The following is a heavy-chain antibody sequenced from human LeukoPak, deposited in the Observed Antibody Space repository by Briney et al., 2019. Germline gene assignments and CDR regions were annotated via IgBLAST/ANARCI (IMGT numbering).Heavy chain of an antibody. J-gene: IGHJ4*02. CDR3: ARDLNRYFDWLLHLDY. CDR2: ISAYNGNT. D-gene: IGHD3-9*01. CDR1: GYTFTSYG. V-gene: IGHV1-18*04. Sequence: ASVKVSCKASGYTFTSYGISWVRQAPGQGLEWMGWISAYNGNTNYAQKLQGRVTMTTDTSTSTAYMELRSLRSADTAVYYCARDLNRYFDWLLHLDYWGQGTLVTVSS.